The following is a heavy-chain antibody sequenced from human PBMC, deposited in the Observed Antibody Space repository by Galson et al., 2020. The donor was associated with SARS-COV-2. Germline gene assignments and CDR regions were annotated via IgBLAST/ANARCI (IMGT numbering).Heavy chain of an antibody. V-gene: IGHV4-59*01. CDR3: TRGAFRSLFNY. Sequence: SETLSLTCPVSGGSISTYYWTWIRQPPGKGLEWIGNIYYSGSTNYNPSLKSRVTISVDTSKNQFSLKLTSVTTADTAVYYCTRGAFRSLFNYWGQGTLVTVSS. CDR1: GGSISTYY. CDR2: IYYSGST. D-gene: IGHD3-10*01. J-gene: IGHJ4*02.